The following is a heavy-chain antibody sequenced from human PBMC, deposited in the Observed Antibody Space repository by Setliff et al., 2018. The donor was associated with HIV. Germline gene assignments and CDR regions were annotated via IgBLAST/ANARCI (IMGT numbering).Heavy chain of an antibody. CDR2: INSASGGT. CDR1: GYTFTDYY. V-gene: IGHV1-2*02. Sequence: ASVKVSCKASGYTFTDYYIHWVRQAPGQGLEWMGWINSASGGTNYAQNFQGRVTVTRDTSINTAYVELNGLKSDDTAVYYCARDYLHVFDIWGQGTMVTVSS. CDR3: ARDYLHVFDI. J-gene: IGHJ3*02.